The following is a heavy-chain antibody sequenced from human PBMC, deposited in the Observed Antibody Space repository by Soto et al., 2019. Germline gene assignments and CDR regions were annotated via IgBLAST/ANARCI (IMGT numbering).Heavy chain of an antibody. J-gene: IGHJ3*01. CDR2: ISYDGSNK. CDR3: AKALYGDYHPTF. Sequence: GGSLRLSCAASGFTFSSYGMHWDRQAPGKGLEWVAVISYDGSNKYYADSVKGRFTISRDNSKNTLYLQMNSLRAEDTAVYYCAKALYGDYHPTFWGQGTMVTVSS. CDR1: GFTFSSYG. V-gene: IGHV3-30*18. D-gene: IGHD4-17*01.